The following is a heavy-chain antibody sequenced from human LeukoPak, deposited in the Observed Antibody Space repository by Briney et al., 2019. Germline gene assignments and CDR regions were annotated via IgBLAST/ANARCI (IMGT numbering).Heavy chain of an antibody. V-gene: IGHV4-30-4*01. J-gene: IGHJ2*01. Sequence: LTXXXXGGSISSGDYYWSWIRQPPGKGLEWIGYIYYSGSTYYNPSLKSRVTISVDTSKNQFSLKLSSVTAADTAVYYCARDNNDSSGYYYWYFDLWGRGTLVTVSS. CDR1: GGSISSGDYY. CDR3: ARDNNDSSGYYYWYFDL. CDR2: IYYSGST. D-gene: IGHD3-22*01.